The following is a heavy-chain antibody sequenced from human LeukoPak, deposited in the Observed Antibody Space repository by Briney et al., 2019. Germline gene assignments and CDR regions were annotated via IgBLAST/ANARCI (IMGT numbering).Heavy chain of an antibody. CDR1: GYTFTSYA. J-gene: IGHJ1*01. Sequence: ASVKVSCKASGYTFTSYAMNWVRQAPGQGLEWMGGIIPIFGTANYAQKFQGRVTITADESTSTAYMELSSLRSEDTAVYYCARAEAGTYYYDSSGSVEYFQHWGQGTLVTVSS. V-gene: IGHV1-69*13. CDR3: ARAEAGTYYYDSSGSVEYFQH. D-gene: IGHD3-22*01. CDR2: IIPIFGTA.